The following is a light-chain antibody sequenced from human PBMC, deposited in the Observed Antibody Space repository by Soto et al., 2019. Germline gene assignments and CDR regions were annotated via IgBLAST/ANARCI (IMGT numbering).Light chain of an antibody. CDR1: QSVGSN. CDR3: HQSNNCPYT. CDR2: GAS. J-gene: IGKJ2*01. V-gene: IGKV3-15*01. Sequence: EIVMTHSPATLSVSPGERASLSCRASQSVGSNLAGYQPTAGQAPRLLIYGASTRATGIPARYSGSGSRTEFTLPITTLQSGDLALSSSHQSNNCPYTFGE.